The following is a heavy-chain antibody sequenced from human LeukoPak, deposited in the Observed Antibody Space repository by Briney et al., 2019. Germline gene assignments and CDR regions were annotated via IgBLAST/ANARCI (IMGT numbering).Heavy chain of an antibody. V-gene: IGHV3-7*05. J-gene: IGHJ4*02. CDR1: GFTFSSSW. Sequence: GGSLRLSCAASGFTFSSSWMSWVRQAPGKGLEWLANIKTDGSEKFYVDSVRGRFTISRDNAKNSLFLQLNGLRAEDTALYYCATASRGGDSIYWGQGALVTVSS. D-gene: IGHD2-21*02. CDR2: IKTDGSEK. CDR3: ATASRGGDSIY.